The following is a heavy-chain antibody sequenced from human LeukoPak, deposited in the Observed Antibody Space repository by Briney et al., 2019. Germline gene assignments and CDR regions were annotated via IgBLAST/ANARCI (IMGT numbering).Heavy chain of an antibody. J-gene: IGHJ4*02. V-gene: IGHV3-30*02. CDR3: AKDRDSSTWYFDY. Sequence: PGGSLRLSCAASGFIFSGYSMNWVRQAPGKGLEWVAFIRYDGSNKYYADSVKGRFTISRDNSKNTLYLQMNSLRAEDTAVYYCAKDRDSSTWYFDYWGQGTLVTVSS. CDR2: IRYDGSNK. CDR1: GFIFSGYS. D-gene: IGHD6-13*01.